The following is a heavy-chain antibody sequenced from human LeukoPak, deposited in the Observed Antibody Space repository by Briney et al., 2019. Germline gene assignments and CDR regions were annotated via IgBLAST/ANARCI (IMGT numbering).Heavy chain of an antibody. CDR2: ISYDGSKK. CDR1: GFTFSSYW. Sequence: GSLRLSCAASGFTFSSYWMSWVRQAPGKGLEWVAIISYDGSKKYYADSVKGRFTISRDNSKNTLFLQMNSLRPEDTAVYYCARDLKTAMDYFDYWGQGALVTVSS. CDR3: ARDLKTAMDYFDY. D-gene: IGHD2-2*01. V-gene: IGHV3-30*03. J-gene: IGHJ4*02.